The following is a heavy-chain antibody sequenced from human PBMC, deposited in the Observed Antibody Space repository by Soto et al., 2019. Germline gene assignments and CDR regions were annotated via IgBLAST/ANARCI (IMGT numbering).Heavy chain of an antibody. D-gene: IGHD3-22*01. CDR3: AKDLSRITMIVGFDY. J-gene: IGHJ4*02. CDR2: ISGSGGST. V-gene: IGHV3-23*01. Sequence: PGGSLRLSSAASGFTFSSYAMSWVRQAPGKGLEWVSAISGSGGSTYYADSVKGRFTISRDNSKNTLYLQMNSLRAEDTAVYYCAKDLSRITMIVGFDYWGQGTLVTVSS. CDR1: GFTFSSYA.